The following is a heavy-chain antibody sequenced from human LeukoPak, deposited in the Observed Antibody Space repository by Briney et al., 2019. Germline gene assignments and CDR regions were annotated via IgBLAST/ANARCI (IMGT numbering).Heavy chain of an antibody. CDR3: ARGEYSGYHFDY. Sequence: GGSLRFSCAASGFTFSSYSMNWVRQAPGKGLEWVSSISSSSSYIYYADSVKGRFTISRDNAKNSLYLQMNSLRAEDTAVYYCARGEYSGYHFDYWGQGALVAVAS. CDR2: ISSSSSYI. J-gene: IGHJ4*02. CDR1: GFTFSSYS. D-gene: IGHD5-12*01. V-gene: IGHV3-21*01.